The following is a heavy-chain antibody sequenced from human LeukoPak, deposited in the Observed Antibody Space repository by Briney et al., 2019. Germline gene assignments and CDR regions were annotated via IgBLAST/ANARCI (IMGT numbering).Heavy chain of an antibody. CDR1: GGSISSYY. D-gene: IGHD1-26*01. CDR2: IYYSGST. Sequence: SETLSLTCTVSGGSISSYYWSWIRQPPGKGLEWIGYIYYSGSTNYNPSLKSRVTISVDTSKNQFSLKLSSVTAADTAVYYCARALEWEHSPFFDYWGQGTLVTVSS. V-gene: IGHV4-59*01. CDR3: ARALEWEHSPFFDY. J-gene: IGHJ4*02.